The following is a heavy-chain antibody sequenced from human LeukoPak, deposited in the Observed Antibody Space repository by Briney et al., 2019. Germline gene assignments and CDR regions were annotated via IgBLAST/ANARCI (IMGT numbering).Heavy chain of an antibody. D-gene: IGHD2-21*02. CDR1: GFTFSGSA. J-gene: IGHJ6*02. Sequence: GGSLRLSCAASGFTFSGSAMHWVRQASGKGLEWVGRIRSKANSYATAYAASVKGRFTISRDDSKNTAYLQMNSLKTEDTAVYYCTRRDELRGDPRQYYYYYGMDVWGQGTTVTVSS. V-gene: IGHV3-73*01. CDR2: IRSKANSYAT. CDR3: TRRDELRGDPRQYYYYYGMDV.